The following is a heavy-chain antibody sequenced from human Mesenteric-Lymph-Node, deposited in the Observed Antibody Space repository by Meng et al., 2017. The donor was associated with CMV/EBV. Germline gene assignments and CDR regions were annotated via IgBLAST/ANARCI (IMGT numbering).Heavy chain of an antibody. Sequence: NFDTFAISWVRQAPGQGLEWMGGIIPIFGAPNYAQRFQGRVTITADKSTRTAYMEVGGLTSDDTAVYYCARADSTTWAKSTPRAFDSWGQGTLVTVSS. CDR3: ARADSTTWAKSTPRAFDS. CDR1: NFDTFA. V-gene: IGHV1-69*06. D-gene: IGHD7-27*01. J-gene: IGHJ4*02. CDR2: IIPIFGAP.